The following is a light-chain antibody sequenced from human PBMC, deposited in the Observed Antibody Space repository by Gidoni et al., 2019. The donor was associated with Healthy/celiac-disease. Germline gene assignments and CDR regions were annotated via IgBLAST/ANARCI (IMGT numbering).Light chain of an antibody. J-gene: IGKJ3*01. Sequence: DIQMTQSPYSLSASVGDRVTITCRASQSISSYLNWYQQKPGKAPKLLIYAASSLQSGVPSRFSGSGSGTDFTLTISSLQPEDFATYYCQQSYSTPRGTFXPXTKVDIK. CDR2: AAS. CDR1: QSISSY. V-gene: IGKV1-39*01. CDR3: QQSYSTPRGT.